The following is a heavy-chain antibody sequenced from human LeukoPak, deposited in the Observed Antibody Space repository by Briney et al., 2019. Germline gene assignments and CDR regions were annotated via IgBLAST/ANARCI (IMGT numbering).Heavy chain of an antibody. D-gene: IGHD2-2*01. V-gene: IGHV3-30*02. CDR1: GFTFSSYG. CDR3: AKDQRSIIVVVPAARGAFDY. J-gene: IGHJ4*02. Sequence: GGSLRLSCAASGFTFSSYGMHWVRQAPGKGLEWVAFIRYDGSNKYYADSVKGRFTISRDNSKNTLYLQMNSLRAEDTAVYYCAKDQRSIIVVVPAARGAFDYWGQGTLVTVSS. CDR2: IRYDGSNK.